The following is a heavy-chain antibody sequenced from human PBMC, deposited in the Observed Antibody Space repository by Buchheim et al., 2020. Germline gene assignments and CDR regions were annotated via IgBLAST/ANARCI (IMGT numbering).Heavy chain of an antibody. D-gene: IGHD5-24*01. Sequence: QVQLVESGGGVVQPGRSLRLSCAASGFTFSSYGMHWVRQFPGKGLQWVAGITRQATTYYADSVKGRFIISRDNSKNTLYLEMNSLRGDDSALYYCAKDHPSDGWPVFDYWGQG. V-gene: IGHV3-33*03. CDR3: AKDHPSDGWPVFDY. CDR1: GFTFSSYG. J-gene: IGHJ4*02. CDR2: ITRQATT.